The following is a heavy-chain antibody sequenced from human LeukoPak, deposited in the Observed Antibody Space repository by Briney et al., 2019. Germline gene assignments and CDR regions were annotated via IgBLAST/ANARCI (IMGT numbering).Heavy chain of an antibody. D-gene: IGHD6-19*01. CDR1: GYTLTELS. CDR2: FDPEDGET. Sequence: GASVKVSCKVSGYTLTELSMHWVRQAPGKGLEWMGGFDPEDGETIYAQKFQGRVTMTEDTSTDTAYMELSSLRSEDTAVYYCATDFGNGWYVGYWGQGTLVTVSS. V-gene: IGHV1-24*01. J-gene: IGHJ4*02. CDR3: ATDFGNGWYVGY.